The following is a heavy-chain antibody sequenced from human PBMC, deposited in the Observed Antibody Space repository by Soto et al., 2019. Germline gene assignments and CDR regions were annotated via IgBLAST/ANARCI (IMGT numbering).Heavy chain of an antibody. V-gene: IGHV4-59*01. J-gene: IGHJ5*02. Sequence: SETLSLTCTVSGGSISNYYWTWVRQPPGKGLEWIGYVYYSGSTNYNPSLESRVTISIDASKNQFSLKMKSVTAADTAVYYCVRDYLLTGFDPWGQGALVTVS. CDR1: GGSISNYY. CDR2: VYYSGST. CDR3: VRDYLLTGFDP. D-gene: IGHD3-9*01.